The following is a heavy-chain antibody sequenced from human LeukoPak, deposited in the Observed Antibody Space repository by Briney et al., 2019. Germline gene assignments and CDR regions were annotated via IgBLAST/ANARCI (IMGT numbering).Heavy chain of an antibody. CDR1: GGSISSYY. V-gene: IGHV4-59*01. CDR3: ARNGDYRAFDI. Sequence: PSETLSLTCTVSGGSISSYYWSWIRQPPGKGLEWIGYIYYSGSTNYNPSLKSRVTISVDTSKNQFSLKLSSVTAADTAVYYCARNGDYRAFDIWGQGTMVTVSS. D-gene: IGHD4-17*01. CDR2: IYYSGST. J-gene: IGHJ3*02.